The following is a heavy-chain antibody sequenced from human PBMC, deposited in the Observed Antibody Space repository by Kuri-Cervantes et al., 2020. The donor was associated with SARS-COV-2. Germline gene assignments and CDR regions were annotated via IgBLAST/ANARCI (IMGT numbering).Heavy chain of an antibody. D-gene: IGHD2-21*01. Sequence: GESLKISCAASGFTFSRYAMHWVRQAPGKGPEWVAVISHDGKNKKCIASGKGRFTISRDNSQNTLYLHMKSLRSEDTAMYYCAKDRVGVQDFWGQGTLVTVSS. CDR1: GFTFSRYA. V-gene: IGHV3-30*18. J-gene: IGHJ4*02. CDR2: ISHDGKNK. CDR3: AKDRVGVQDF.